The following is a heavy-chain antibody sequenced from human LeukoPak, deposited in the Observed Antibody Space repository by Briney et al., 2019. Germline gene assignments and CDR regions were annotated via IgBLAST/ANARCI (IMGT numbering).Heavy chain of an antibody. J-gene: IGHJ4*02. CDR1: GFTFRSYE. Sequence: GGSLRLSCAASGFTFRSYEMNWVRQAPGKGLEWISYIDSSDTKYYTESVKGRFTISRDNAKNSLYLQMSSLRADDTAIYYCARQPEYRDSGYFDYWGQGTLVTVSS. D-gene: IGHD1-26*01. V-gene: IGHV3-48*03. CDR3: ARQPEYRDSGYFDY. CDR2: IDSSDTK.